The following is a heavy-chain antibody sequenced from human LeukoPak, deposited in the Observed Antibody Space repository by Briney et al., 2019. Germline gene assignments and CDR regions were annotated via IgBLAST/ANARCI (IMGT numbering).Heavy chain of an antibody. CDR3: AFRLYYDFWSGNFDY. CDR2: FDPEDGET. Sequence: ASVKVSCKVSGYTLTELSMHWVRQAPGKGLEWRGGFDPEDGETIYAQKFQGRVTMTEDTSTDTAYMELSSLRSEDTAVYYCAFRLYYDFWSGNFDYWGQGTLVTVSS. J-gene: IGHJ4*02. V-gene: IGHV1-24*01. CDR1: GYTLTELS. D-gene: IGHD3-3*01.